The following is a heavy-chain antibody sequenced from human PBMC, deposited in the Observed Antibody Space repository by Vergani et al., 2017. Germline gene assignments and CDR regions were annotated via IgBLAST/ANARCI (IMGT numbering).Heavy chain of an antibody. Sequence: QVQLQESGPGLVKPSETLSLTCTVSGGSISSYYWSWIRQPPGKGLEWIGYIYYSGSTNYNPSLKSRVTMSVDTSKNQFSLKLRSVTAADTAVYYCAKGVYCSSTSCYEGRGYYYGMGVWGQGTTVTFSS. CDR3: AKGVYCSSTSCYEGRGYYYGMGV. V-gene: IGHV4-59*01. CDR2: IYYSGST. D-gene: IGHD2-2*01. CDR1: GGSISSYY. J-gene: IGHJ6*02.